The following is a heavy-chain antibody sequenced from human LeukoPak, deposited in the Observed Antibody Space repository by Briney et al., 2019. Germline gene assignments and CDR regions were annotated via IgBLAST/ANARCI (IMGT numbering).Heavy chain of an antibody. Sequence: PSETLSLTCTVSGGSISSSSYYWGWIRQPPGKGLEWIGSIYYSGSTYYNPSLKSRVTISVDTSKNQFSLKLSSVTAADTAVYYCARDTHGLERRGFDYWGQGTLVTVSS. CDR3: ARDTHGLERRGFDY. CDR1: GGSISSSSYY. V-gene: IGHV4-39*07. CDR2: IYYSGST. J-gene: IGHJ4*02. D-gene: IGHD1-1*01.